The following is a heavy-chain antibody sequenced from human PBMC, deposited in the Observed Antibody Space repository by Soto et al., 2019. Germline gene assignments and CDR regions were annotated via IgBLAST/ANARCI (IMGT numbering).Heavy chain of an antibody. D-gene: IGHD5-18*01. J-gene: IGHJ5*02. CDR3: ARENVDTAPKWFDP. Sequence: QVQLQESGPGLVKPSQTLSLTCTFSGGSISSGGYYWSWIRQHPGKGLEWIGYIYYSGSTYYNPSLKSRVTISVDTSKNQFSLKLSSVTAADTAVYYCARENVDTAPKWFDPWGQGTLVTVSS. V-gene: IGHV4-31*03. CDR1: GGSISSGGYY. CDR2: IYYSGST.